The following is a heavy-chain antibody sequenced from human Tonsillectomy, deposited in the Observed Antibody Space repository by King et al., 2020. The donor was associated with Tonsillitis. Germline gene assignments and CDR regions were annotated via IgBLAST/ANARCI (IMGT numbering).Heavy chain of an antibody. CDR2: VHYSGST. V-gene: IGHV4-30-4*07. CDR1: GDSVSSGAYS. J-gene: IGHJ6*02. Sequence: QLQESGPGLVKPSQNLSLTCGVSGDSVSSGAYSWVWIRQPPGKGLEWIGQVHYSGSTYYNPSLRGRISISIDTSKNRFSLRLNSLTAADTAVYYCARAGHYYYYGLDVWGQGTTVTVSS. CDR3: ARAGHYYYYGLDV.